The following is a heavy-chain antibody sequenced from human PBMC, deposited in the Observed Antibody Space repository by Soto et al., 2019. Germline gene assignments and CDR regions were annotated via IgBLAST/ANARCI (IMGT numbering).Heavy chain of an antibody. CDR2: INHSGST. CDR3: ARRYCSDSYCSYFDY. CDR1: GGSFSGYY. J-gene: IGHJ4*02. Sequence: PSETLSLTCAVYGGSFSGYYWSWLRQPPWKGLEWVGEINHSGSTTYNPSLKSRVTTSIDTSKNQFSLRMSSVTDADTAIYYCARRYCSDSYCSYFDYWGRGTMVTVSS. D-gene: IGHD2-15*01. V-gene: IGHV4-34*01.